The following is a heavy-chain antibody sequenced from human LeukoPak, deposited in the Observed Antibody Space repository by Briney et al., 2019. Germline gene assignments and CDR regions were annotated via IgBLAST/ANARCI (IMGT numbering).Heavy chain of an antibody. D-gene: IGHD5-18*01. V-gene: IGHV1-2*02. CDR1: GYTFTGYY. CDR2: INPNSGGT. CDR3: ASVQAAWDTAMDYWYFDL. Sequence: ASVKVSCKASGYTFTGYYMHWVRQAPGQGLEWMGWINPNSGGTNYAQKSQGRVTMTRDTSISTAYMELSRLRSDDTAVYYCASVQAAWDTAMDYWYFDLWGRGTLVTVSS. J-gene: IGHJ2*01.